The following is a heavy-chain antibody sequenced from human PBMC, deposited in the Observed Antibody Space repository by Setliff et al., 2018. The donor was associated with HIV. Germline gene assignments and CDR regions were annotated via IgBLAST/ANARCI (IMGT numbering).Heavy chain of an antibody. CDR3: ARLGRAIDDGGSSLRLDF. D-gene: IGHD2-15*01. J-gene: IGHJ4*02. V-gene: IGHV4-4*09. Sequence: ASETLSLTCVVSDDSFSNYDWTWIRQPPGKALEWIGYISSSGTTNYNPSLRSRVTTSIETSNTRFSLWLRSVTAADTATYFCARLGRAIDDGGSSLRLDFWGQGMLVTVSS. CDR1: DDSFSNYD. CDR2: ISSSGTT.